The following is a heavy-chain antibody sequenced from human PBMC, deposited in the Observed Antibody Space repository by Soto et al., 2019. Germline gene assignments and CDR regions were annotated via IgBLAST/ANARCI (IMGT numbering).Heavy chain of an antibody. CDR2: IWYDGSNK. D-gene: IGHD6-13*01. V-gene: IGHV3-33*06. CDR1: GFTFSSYG. J-gene: IGHJ5*02. Sequence: GGSLRLSCAASGFTFSSYGMHWVRQAPGKGLEWVAVIWYDGSNKYYADSVKGRFTISRDNSKNTLYLQMNGLRAEDTAVYYCAKVIRNKGSSWYEDNWFDPWGQGTLVTVSS. CDR3: AKVIRNKGSSWYEDNWFDP.